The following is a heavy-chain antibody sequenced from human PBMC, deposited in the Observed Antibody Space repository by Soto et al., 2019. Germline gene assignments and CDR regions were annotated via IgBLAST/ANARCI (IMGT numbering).Heavy chain of an antibody. D-gene: IGHD2-15*01. CDR3: AKTGRAFDI. Sequence: AGGSLRLSCAASGFTFSSYGMHWVRQAPGKGLEWVAVISYDGSNKYYADSVKGRFTISRDNSKNTLYLQMNSLRAEDTAVYYCAKTGRAFDIWGQGTMVTVSS. J-gene: IGHJ3*02. CDR1: GFTFSSYG. CDR2: ISYDGSNK. V-gene: IGHV3-30*18.